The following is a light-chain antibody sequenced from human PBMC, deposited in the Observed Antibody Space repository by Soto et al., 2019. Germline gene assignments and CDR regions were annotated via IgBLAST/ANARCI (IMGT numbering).Light chain of an antibody. CDR1: QSVSSY. V-gene: IGKV3-11*01. CDR3: QQRSNWPPT. CDR2: DAS. Sequence: IVLTHSPGTLSLSPLERATLSFMASQSVSSYLAWYQQKPGQAPRLLIYDASNRATGIPARFSGSGSGTDFTLTISSLEPEDFAVYYCQQRSNWPPTFGQGTKVDI. J-gene: IGKJ1*01.